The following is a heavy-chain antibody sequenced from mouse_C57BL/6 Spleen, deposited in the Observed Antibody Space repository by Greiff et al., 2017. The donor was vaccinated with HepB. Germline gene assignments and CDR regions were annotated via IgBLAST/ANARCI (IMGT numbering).Heavy chain of an antibody. CDR2: IDPNSGGT. D-gene: IGHD6-2*01. J-gene: IGHJ4*01. Sequence: QVQLQQPGAELVKPGASVKLSCKASGYTFTSYWMHWVKQRPGRGLEWIGRIDPNSGGTKYNEKFKSKATLTVDKPSSTAYMQLSSLTSEACAVYYCSISGVGLFGDYAMDYWGQGTSVTVSS. CDR3: SISGVGLFGDYAMDY. V-gene: IGHV1-72*01. CDR1: GYTFTSYW.